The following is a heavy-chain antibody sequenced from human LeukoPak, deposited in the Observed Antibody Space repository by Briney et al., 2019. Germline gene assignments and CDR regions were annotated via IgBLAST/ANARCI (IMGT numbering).Heavy chain of an antibody. CDR2: IIPIFGTA. J-gene: IGHJ4*02. CDR3: ARGLTRFLEWAPADY. D-gene: IGHD3-3*01. CDR1: GGTFSSYA. V-gene: IGHV1-69*13. Sequence: GASVKVSCKVSGGTFSSYAISWVRQAPGQGLEWMGGIIPIFGTAKYAQKFQGRVTITADESTSTAYMELSSLRSEDTAVYYCARGLTRFLEWAPADYWGQGTLVTVSS.